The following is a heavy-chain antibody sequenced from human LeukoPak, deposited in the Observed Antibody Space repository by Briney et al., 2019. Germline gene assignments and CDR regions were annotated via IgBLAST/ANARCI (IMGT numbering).Heavy chain of an antibody. CDR2: IIPIFGTA. V-gene: IGHV1-69*13. CDR3: ARDRGYSYAKKSSEYYYMDV. CDR1: RGTFSNYA. J-gene: IGHJ6*03. Sequence: SVKVSCQASRGTFSNYAISWVRQAPGQGLEWMGGIIPIFGTANYAQKLQGRVTITADESTSTVYMELSSLRSEDTAVYYCARDRGYSYAKKSSEYYYMDVWGKGTTVTISS. D-gene: IGHD5-18*01.